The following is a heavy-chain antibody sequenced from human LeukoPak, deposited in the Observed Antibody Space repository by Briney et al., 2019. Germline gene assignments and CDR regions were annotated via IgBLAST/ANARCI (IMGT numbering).Heavy chain of an antibody. V-gene: IGHV4-31*03. CDR3: ARAALGGRYFDWFLFGYFDY. D-gene: IGHD3-9*01. CDR1: GGSISSGGYY. CDR2: IYYSGST. J-gene: IGHJ4*02. Sequence: SETLSLTCTVSGGSISSGGYYWSWIRQHPGKGLEWIGYIYYSGSTYYNPSLKSRVTISVDTSKNQFSLKLSSVTAADTAVYYCARAALGGRYFDWFLFGYFDYWGQGTLVTVSS.